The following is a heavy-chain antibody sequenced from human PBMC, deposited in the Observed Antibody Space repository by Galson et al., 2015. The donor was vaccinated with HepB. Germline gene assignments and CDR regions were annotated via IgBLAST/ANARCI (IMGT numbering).Heavy chain of an antibody. CDR1: GFTFSTYA. CDR3: VKGVDFWYYYYMDV. Sequence: SLRLSCAASGFTFSTYAMSWVRQAPGKGPEWVSGLSGGGESTYYADSVKGRFTISRDNAKNTLFLQMNSLRAEDTAVYYCVKGVDFWYYYYMDVWGKGTTVAVSS. J-gene: IGHJ6*03. D-gene: IGHD3-3*01. V-gene: IGHV3-23*01. CDR2: LSGGGEST.